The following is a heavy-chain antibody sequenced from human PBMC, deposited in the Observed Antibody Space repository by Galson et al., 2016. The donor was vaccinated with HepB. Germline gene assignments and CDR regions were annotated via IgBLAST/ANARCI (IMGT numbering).Heavy chain of an antibody. CDR3: ARDREKVVLHYNFDL. CDR1: GFSFREYG. Sequence: SLRLSCAASGFSFREYGIHWVRQAPGKEMEWVAAIWSGSGNNKYYRDSAKGRFTVSRDNSNNTAFLEMKSLRAEETAMYFCARDREKVVLHYNFDLWGLGTRVIVSS. D-gene: IGHD2-15*01. CDR2: IWSGSGNNK. V-gene: IGHV3-33*02. J-gene: IGHJ4*02.